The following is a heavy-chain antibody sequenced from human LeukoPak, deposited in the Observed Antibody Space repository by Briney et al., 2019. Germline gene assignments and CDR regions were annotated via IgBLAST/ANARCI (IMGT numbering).Heavy chain of an antibody. CDR3: ARDDSIAVAVDY. D-gene: IGHD6-19*01. Sequence: GGSLRLSCAASGFTFSSYAMRWVRQAPGKGREWVSAISGSGGSTYYADSVKGRFTISRDNSKNTLYLQMNSLRAEDTAVYYCARDDSIAVAVDYWGQGTLVTVSS. J-gene: IGHJ4*02. CDR2: ISGSGGST. CDR1: GFTFSSYA. V-gene: IGHV3-23*01.